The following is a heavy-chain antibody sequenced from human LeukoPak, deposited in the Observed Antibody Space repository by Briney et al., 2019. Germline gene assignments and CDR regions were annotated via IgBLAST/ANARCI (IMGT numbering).Heavy chain of an antibody. V-gene: IGHV4-59*01. D-gene: IGHD3-10*01. CDR3: ARGYARFGNYYFDY. CDR1: GGSISSYY. CDR2: IYYSGST. J-gene: IGHJ4*02. Sequence: SETLSLTCTVSGGSISSYYWSWIRQPPGKGLEWIGYIYYSGSTNYNPSLKSRVTISVDTSKNQFSLKLSSVTAADTAVYYCARGYARFGNYYFDYWGQGTLVTVSS.